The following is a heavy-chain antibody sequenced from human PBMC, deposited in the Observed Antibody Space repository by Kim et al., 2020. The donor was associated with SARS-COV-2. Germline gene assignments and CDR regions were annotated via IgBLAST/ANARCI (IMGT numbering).Heavy chain of an antibody. J-gene: IGHJ5*02. CDR3: AKFVDRGSQGPNWFDP. Sequence: GGSLRLSCAASGFTFSSYAMSWVRQAPGKGLEWVSAISGSGGSTYYADSVKGRFTISRDNSKNTLYLQMNSLRAEDTAVYYCAKFVDRGSQGPNWFDPWGQGTLVTVSS. CDR2: ISGSGGST. D-gene: IGHD1-26*01. CDR1: GFTFSSYA. V-gene: IGHV3-23*01.